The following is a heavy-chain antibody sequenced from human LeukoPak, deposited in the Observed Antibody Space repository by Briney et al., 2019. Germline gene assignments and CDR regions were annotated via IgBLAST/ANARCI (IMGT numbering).Heavy chain of an antibody. CDR2: IYSGGST. J-gene: IGHJ4*02. CDR1: GFTVSSNY. D-gene: IGHD5-24*01. Sequence: GGSLRLSCAASGFTVSSNYMSWVRQAPGKGLEWVSVIYSGGSTYYADSVKGRFTISRDNSKNTLYLQMNSLRAEDTAVYYCARKRRDGYNGPHYIDYWGQGTLVTVSS. CDR3: ARKRRDGYNGPHYIDY. V-gene: IGHV3-66*01.